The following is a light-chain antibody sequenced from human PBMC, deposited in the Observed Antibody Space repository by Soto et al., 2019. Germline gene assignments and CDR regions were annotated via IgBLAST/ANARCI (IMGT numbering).Light chain of an antibody. V-gene: IGKV3-20*01. CDR1: QSVSANY. CDR3: QQYGSSPFT. J-gene: IGKJ3*01. Sequence: EVVLTQSPATLSLSPGERATLSCRANQSVSANYLAWYQQKPGQAPRLLIDGASSRATAIPDRFSGSGSGTDFTLTISRLEPEDFAVFYCQQYGSSPFTFGPGTQVDIK. CDR2: GAS.